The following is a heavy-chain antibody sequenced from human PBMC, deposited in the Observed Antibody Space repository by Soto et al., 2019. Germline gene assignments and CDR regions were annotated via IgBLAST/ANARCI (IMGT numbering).Heavy chain of an antibody. D-gene: IGHD6-6*01. V-gene: IGHV3-15*01. CDR1: GFTFSNAW. J-gene: IGHJ4*02. CDR3: TIQFEYSSSTRVEKVDY. Sequence: GGSLRLSCAASGFTFSNAWMSWVRQAPGKGLEWVGRIKSKTDGGTTDYAAPVKGRFTISRDDSKNTLYLQMNSLKTEDTAVYYCTIQFEYSSSTRVEKVDYWGQGTLVTVSS. CDR2: IKSKTDGGTT.